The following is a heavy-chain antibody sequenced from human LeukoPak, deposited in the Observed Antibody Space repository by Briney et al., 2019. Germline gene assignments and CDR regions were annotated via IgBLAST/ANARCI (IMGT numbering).Heavy chain of an antibody. V-gene: IGHV1-8*01. D-gene: IGHD3-3*01. CDR1: GYTFTSYD. J-gene: IGHJ5*02. CDR3: ARGRRSARYTIFGVSNWFDP. Sequence: ASVNVSCKPSGYTFTSYDINWVRQATGQGVEGLGWMNHNSGNTSYAHKFHGRVTMTRNTSISTAYMELSSLRSEDTAVYYCARGRRSARYTIFGVSNWFDPWGQGTLVTVSS. CDR2: MNHNSGNT.